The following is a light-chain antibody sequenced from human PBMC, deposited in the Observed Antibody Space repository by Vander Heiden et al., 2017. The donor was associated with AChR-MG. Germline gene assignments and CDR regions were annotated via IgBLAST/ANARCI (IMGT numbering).Light chain of an antibody. CDR1: SSDIGGFTY. CDR3: SSYSNSNTPWI. CDR2: DVS. V-gene: IGLV2-14*01. J-gene: IGLJ2*01. Sequence: QSALTQPASVSGSPGQSITISCTGTSSDIGGFTYVSWYQRHPGKAPKVVIADVSYRPSGVSDRFSGSRSGKTASLTISGLQAEDEAEDFCSSYSNSNTPWIFGGGTKLTVL.